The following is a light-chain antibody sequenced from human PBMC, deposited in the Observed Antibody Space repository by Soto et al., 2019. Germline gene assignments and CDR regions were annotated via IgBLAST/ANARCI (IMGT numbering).Light chain of an antibody. Sequence: DIQMTQSPSSLSASVGDRVTITCRASQDIRNFVAWYQQKPGKAPKLLIYAASTLQSGVPSRFSGSGSGTDFTLITNSLQPEDVATYSCQKYSSVPVFGPGTKVEIK. V-gene: IGKV1-27*01. CDR2: AAS. CDR3: QKYSSVPV. J-gene: IGKJ3*01. CDR1: QDIRNF.